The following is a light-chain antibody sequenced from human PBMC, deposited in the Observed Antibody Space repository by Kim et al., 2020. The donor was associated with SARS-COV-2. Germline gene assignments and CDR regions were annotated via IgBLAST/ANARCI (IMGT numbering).Light chain of an antibody. V-gene: IGKV3-20*01. J-gene: IGKJ2*01. Sequence: EIVLTQSPGTLSLSPGERATLSCRASQSVSSSYLAWYQQKPGQAPRLLVYGASSRATGIPDRFSGSGSATDFTLTISRLEPEDFAVYYCQQYGSSPPYTFGPGTKLEI. CDR1: QSVSSSY. CDR2: GAS. CDR3: QQYGSSPPYT.